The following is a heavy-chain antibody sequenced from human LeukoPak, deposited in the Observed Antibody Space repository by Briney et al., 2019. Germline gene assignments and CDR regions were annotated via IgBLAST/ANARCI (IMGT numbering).Heavy chain of an antibody. CDR1: GGSFSGYY. V-gene: IGHV4-34*01. D-gene: IGHD3-3*01. Sequence: SETLSLTCAVYGGSFSGYYWSWIRQPPGKGLEWIGEINHSGSTNYNPSLKSRVTISVDTSKNQFSLKLSSVTAADTAVYYCARTHITIFGVALYYFDYWGQGTLVTVSS. CDR3: ARTHITIFGVALYYFDY. J-gene: IGHJ4*02. CDR2: INHSGST.